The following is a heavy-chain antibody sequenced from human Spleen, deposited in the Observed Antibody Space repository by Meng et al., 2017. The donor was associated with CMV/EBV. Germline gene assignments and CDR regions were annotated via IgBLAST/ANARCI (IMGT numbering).Heavy chain of an antibody. CDR3: ARFYCSSTSCDAFDI. J-gene: IGHJ3*02. V-gene: IGHV1-18*04. CDR2: ISAYNGNT. Sequence: ASVKVSCKASGYTFTAYYIHWVRQAPGQGLEWMGWISAYNGNTNYAQKLQGRVTMTTDTSTSTAYMELRSLRSDDTAVYYCARFYCSSTSCDAFDIWGQGTMVTVSS. CDR1: GYTFTAYY. D-gene: IGHD2-2*01.